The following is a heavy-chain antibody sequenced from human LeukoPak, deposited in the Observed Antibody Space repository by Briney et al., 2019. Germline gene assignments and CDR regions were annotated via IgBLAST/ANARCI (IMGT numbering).Heavy chain of an antibody. D-gene: IGHD2-2*01. J-gene: IGHJ4*02. CDR3: AKAPIGVVPAANLDY. V-gene: IGHV3-23*01. CDR2: ISGSGGST. Sequence: GGSLRLSCAASGFTFSSYAMSWVRQAPGKGLEWVSAISGSGGSTYYADSVKGRFTISRDKSKNTLYLQMNSLRAEDTAVYYCAKAPIGVVPAANLDYWGQGTLVTVSS. CDR1: GFTFSSYA.